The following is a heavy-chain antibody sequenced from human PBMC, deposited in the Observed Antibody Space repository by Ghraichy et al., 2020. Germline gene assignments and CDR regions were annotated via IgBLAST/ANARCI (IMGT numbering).Heavy chain of an antibody. CDR3: ARGYSGSYFGY. CDR2: IYYSWST. Sequence: SETLSLTCTVSGGSISSNYWSWIRQPPGKGLEWIGYIYYSWSTNYNPSLKSRVTISVDTSKNQFSLKLSSVTAADTAVYYCARGYSGSYFGYWGQGTLVTVSS. J-gene: IGHJ4*02. D-gene: IGHD1-26*01. CDR1: GGSISSNY. V-gene: IGHV4-59*01.